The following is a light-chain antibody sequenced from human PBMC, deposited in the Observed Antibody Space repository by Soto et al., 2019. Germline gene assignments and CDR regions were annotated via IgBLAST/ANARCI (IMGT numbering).Light chain of an antibody. CDR2: GAS. J-gene: IGKJ4*02. Sequence: EIVLTQSPATLSLSPGERATLSCRASQSVSSYLAWYQQKPGQAPRLLIYGASNRATGISARFSGSGSGKDFTLTISSLEPEDFAVYYWQQRSNWPLTFGGGTKVEIK. V-gene: IGKV3-11*01. CDR3: QQRSNWPLT. CDR1: QSVSSY.